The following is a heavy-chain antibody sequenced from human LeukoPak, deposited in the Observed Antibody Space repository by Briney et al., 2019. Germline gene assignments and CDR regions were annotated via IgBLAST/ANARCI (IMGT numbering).Heavy chain of an antibody. J-gene: IGHJ4*02. CDR3: ARDQLGDGDYRFDS. CDR2: VNGDGSST. CDR1: GFTFSRYW. V-gene: IGHV3-74*01. Sequence: GGSLRLSCAASGFTFSRYWMHWVRRAPGKGLVWVSRVNGDGSSTTYADSVKGRFTISRDNAKNTLYLQMNSLRAEDTAVYYCARDQLGDGDYRFDSWGQGILVTVSS. D-gene: IGHD4-17*01.